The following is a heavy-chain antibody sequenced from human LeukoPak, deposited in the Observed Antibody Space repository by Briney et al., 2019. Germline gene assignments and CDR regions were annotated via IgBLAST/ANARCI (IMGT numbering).Heavy chain of an antibody. D-gene: IGHD3-10*01. Sequence: GGSLRLSCEASGFIFKNYGMHWVRQAPGKGLEGVAIIGYDGSNEYYAESVKGRFTISRDNFKNTMYLQMNSLRAEDTALYYCAKTINYYPDYWGQGTLVTVSS. CDR2: IGYDGSNE. CDR3: AKTINYYPDY. CDR1: GFIFKNYG. V-gene: IGHV3-30*02. J-gene: IGHJ4*02.